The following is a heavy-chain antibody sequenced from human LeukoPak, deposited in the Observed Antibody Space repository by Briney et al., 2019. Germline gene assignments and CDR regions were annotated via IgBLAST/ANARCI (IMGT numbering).Heavy chain of an antibody. CDR2: INPNSGGT. D-gene: IGHD3-10*01. CDR3: ARDRLWFGEYYFDY. CDR1: GYTFTGYY. Sequence: ASVKVSCKASGYTFTGYYMHWVRQAPGQGGEWMGRINPNSGGTNYAQKFQGRVTMTSDTSISTAYMELSRLRSDDTAVYYCARDRLWFGEYYFDYWGQGTLVTVSS. V-gene: IGHV1-2*06. J-gene: IGHJ4*02.